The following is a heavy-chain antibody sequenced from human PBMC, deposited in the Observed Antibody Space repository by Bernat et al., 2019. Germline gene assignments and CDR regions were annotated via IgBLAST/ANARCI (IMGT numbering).Heavy chain of an antibody. D-gene: IGHD3-22*01. CDR1: GFTFSSYG. V-gene: IGHV3-30*18. J-gene: IGHJ4*02. CDR2: ISYDGSNK. Sequence: QVQLVESGGGVVQPGRSLRLSCAASGFTFSSYGMHWVRQAPGKGLEWVAVISYDGSNKYYADSVKGRFTISRDNSKNTLYLQMNSLRAEDTAVYYCAKATTRARWIVVVPPDYWGQGTLVTVSS. CDR3: AKATTRARWIVVVPPDY.